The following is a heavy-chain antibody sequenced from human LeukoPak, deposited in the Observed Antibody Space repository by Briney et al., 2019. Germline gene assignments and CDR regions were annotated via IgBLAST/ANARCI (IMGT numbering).Heavy chain of an antibody. J-gene: IGHJ4*02. D-gene: IGHD1-26*01. Sequence: TGGSLRLSCAASGFTLSSYAMTWVRQAPGKGLEWLSTISTTGGNTYYADSVKGRFTISRDKSKSTLYLQMDSLRAEDTAVYYCAKHGSLSTTILPDYWGQGTLVTVSS. V-gene: IGHV3-23*01. CDR1: GFTLSSYA. CDR2: ISTTGGNT. CDR3: AKHGSLSTTILPDY.